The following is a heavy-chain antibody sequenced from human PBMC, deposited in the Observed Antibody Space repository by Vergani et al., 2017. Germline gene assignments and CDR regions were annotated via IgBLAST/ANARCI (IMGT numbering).Heavy chain of an antibody. D-gene: IGHD3-22*01. CDR2: IYSGGST. J-gene: IGHJ4*02. CDR1: GFTVSSNY. Sequence: EVQLVETGGGLIQPGGSLRLSCAASGFTVSSNYMSWVRQAPGKGREWVSVIYSGGSTYYADSVKGRVTISRDNSKNTLYLQMNSLRAEDTAVYYCARINYYDSSGYDYWGQGTLVTVAS. CDR3: ARINYYDSSGYDY. V-gene: IGHV3-53*02.